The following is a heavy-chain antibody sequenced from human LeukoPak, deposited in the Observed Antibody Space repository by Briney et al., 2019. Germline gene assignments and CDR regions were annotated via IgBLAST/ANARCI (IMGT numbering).Heavy chain of an antibody. CDR3: ARVSLSSGCLSN. J-gene: IGHJ4*02. Sequence: GGSLRLSCAASGFTFSNYWMHWVRQAPGKGLVWVSRISSDESITSYADSVKGRFTISRDNAKNTLFPQMNGLRAEDTAVYYCARVSLSSGCLSNWGQGTLVTVSS. CDR1: GFTFSNYW. CDR2: ISSDESIT. D-gene: IGHD6-19*01. V-gene: IGHV3-74*01.